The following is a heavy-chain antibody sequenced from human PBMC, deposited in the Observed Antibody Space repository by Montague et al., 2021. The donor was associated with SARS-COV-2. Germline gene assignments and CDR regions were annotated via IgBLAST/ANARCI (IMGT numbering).Heavy chain of an antibody. CDR1: GDSVSSNSAA. D-gene: IGHD5-12*01. CDR2: TYYRSKWHN. Sequence: CAISGDSVSSNSAAWNWIRQSPSRGLEWLGRTYYRSKWHNDYAVXVKSRITINPDTSKNQFPLQLKSVTPEDTAVYYCARGWVATIPHMDNWGQGSLVIVSS. CDR3: ARGWVATIPHMDN. V-gene: IGHV6-1*01. J-gene: IGHJ4*02.